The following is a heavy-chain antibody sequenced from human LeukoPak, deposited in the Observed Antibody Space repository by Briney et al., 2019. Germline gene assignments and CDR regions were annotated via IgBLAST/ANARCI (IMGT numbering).Heavy chain of an antibody. D-gene: IGHD5-24*01. CDR2: ISDDSDTI. CDR3: ARATRNGYDY. J-gene: IGHJ4*02. Sequence: GGSLRLSCAASGFTFRIYGMNWVRQAPGKGPEWVSYISDDSDTIHYADSAKGRFTMSRDNAKNLLFLQMNSLRADDTAVYYCARATRNGYDYWGQGTLVTVSS. V-gene: IGHV3-48*04. CDR1: GFTFRIYG.